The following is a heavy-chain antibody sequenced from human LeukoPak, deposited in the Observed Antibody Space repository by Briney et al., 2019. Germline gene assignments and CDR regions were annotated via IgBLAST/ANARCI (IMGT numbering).Heavy chain of an antibody. CDR3: ARQIGRSRYFDWLDDAFDI. CDR1: GGSISSYY. V-gene: IGHV4-59*08. D-gene: IGHD3-9*01. J-gene: IGHJ3*02. CDR2: IYYSGST. Sequence: SETLSLTCTVSGGSISSYYWSWIRQPPGKGLEWIGYIYYSGSTNYNPSLKSRVTISVDTSKNQFSLKLSSVTAADTAVYYCARQIGRSRYFDWLDDAFDIWGQGTMVTVSS.